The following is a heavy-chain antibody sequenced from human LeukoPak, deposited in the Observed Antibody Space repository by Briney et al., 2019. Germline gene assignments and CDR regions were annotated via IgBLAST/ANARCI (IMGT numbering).Heavy chain of an antibody. CDR1: GFTFSDYY. CDR3: ASAPLYNWFDP. V-gene: IGHV3-11*01. Sequence: GGSLRLSCAASGFTFSDYYMSWIRQAPGKGLEWVSYISSSGSTIYYADSVKGQFTISRDNAKNSLYLQMNSLRAEDTAVYYCASAPLYNWFDPWGQGTLVTVSS. J-gene: IGHJ5*02. CDR2: ISSSGSTI.